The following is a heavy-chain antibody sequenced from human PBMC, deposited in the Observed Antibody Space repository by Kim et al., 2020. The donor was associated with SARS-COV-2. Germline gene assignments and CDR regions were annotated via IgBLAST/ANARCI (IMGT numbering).Heavy chain of an antibody. V-gene: IGHV4-59*08. CDR3: ACASRTGPSFYY. J-gene: IGHJ4*02. CDR1: GGSISSSY. D-gene: IGHD3-9*01. Sequence: SETLSLTCTVSGGSISSSYCCWIRHRQGQGLEWIGIGNLFGSTNYNPSLTSRVTITVSTSTTKYYLTLSSVTAAAAAVSYCACASRTGPSFYYWRQG. CDR2: GNLFGST.